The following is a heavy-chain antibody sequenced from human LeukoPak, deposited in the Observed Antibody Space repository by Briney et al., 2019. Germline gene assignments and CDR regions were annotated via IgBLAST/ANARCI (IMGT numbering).Heavy chain of an antibody. CDR2: IYYSGGT. V-gene: IGHV4-59*01. Sequence: SETLSLTCTVSGGPINSYYWNWIRQPPGKGLEWIGYIYYSGGTNYNPSLKSRVTIAVDTSKNQFSLKLSSVTAADTAVYYCARRAAAVGTYYMDVWGKGTTVTASS. CDR3: ARRAAAVGTYYMDV. CDR1: GGPINSYY. J-gene: IGHJ6*03. D-gene: IGHD6-13*01.